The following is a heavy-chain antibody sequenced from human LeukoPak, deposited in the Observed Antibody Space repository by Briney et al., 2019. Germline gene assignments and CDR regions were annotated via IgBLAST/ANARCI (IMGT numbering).Heavy chain of an antibody. CDR1: EGTFSNYA. V-gene: IGHV1-69*13. Sequence: SVKVPCKTSEGTFSNYAINWVRQAPGQGLEWMGGIIPNFGTPNYAQKFQGRVTITADESTSTAYMDLSSLRSEDTAVYYCAAGLYYYQSSGYYFYYWGEGTLVTVSS. CDR3: AAGLYYYQSSGYYFYY. J-gene: IGHJ4*02. CDR2: IIPNFGTP. D-gene: IGHD3-22*01.